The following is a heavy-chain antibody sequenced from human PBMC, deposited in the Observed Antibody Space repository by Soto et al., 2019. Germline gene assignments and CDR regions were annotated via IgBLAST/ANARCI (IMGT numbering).Heavy chain of an antibody. V-gene: IGHV4-61*03. D-gene: IGHD3-10*02. Sequence: SETLSLTCTVSGDSVSNKNFWNWIRQPPGKGLEWIGYVYYTGTTRTNPSLKSRVSMSVDTSKNHFSLNLTSVTAADTAVYYCARVVRANFFDLWGQGTLVTVSS. J-gene: IGHJ4*02. CDR1: GDSVSNKNF. CDR2: VYYTGTT. CDR3: ARVVRANFFDL.